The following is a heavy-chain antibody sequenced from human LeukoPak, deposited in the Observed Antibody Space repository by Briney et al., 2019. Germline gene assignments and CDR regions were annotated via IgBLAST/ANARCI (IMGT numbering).Heavy chain of an antibody. CDR2: INTGNGDT. CDR1: GYTFTSYA. Sequence: ASVKVSCKASGYTFTSYAMHWVRQAPGQRLEWMGWINTGNGDTMYSQKFQGRVTFTRDSSASTAYMELSSLSSEDTAVYYCARDNGAWWLLDFWGQGTLVTVSS. J-gene: IGHJ4*02. V-gene: IGHV1-3*04. D-gene: IGHD5-12*01. CDR3: ARDNGAWWLLDF.